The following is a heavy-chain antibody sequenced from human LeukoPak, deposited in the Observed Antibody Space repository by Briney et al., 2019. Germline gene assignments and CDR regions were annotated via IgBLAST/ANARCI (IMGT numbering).Heavy chain of an antibody. CDR3: ARSYSRVGFDY. Sequence: PGGSLRLSCAASGFTFGGYEMNWVRQAPGKGLEWVSYIGSSGSTINYADSVKGRFTISRDNAKNSLYLQMSSLRAEDTAVYYCARSYSRVGFDYWGQGTLVTVSS. V-gene: IGHV3-48*03. CDR1: GFTFGGYE. CDR2: IGSSGSTI. D-gene: IGHD6-13*01. J-gene: IGHJ4*02.